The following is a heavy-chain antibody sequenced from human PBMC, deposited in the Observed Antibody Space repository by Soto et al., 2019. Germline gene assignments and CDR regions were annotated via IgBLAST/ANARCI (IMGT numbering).Heavy chain of an antibody. CDR2: IYHSGST. V-gene: IGHV4-4*02. D-gene: IGHD2-2*01. CDR3: ARVPPLNAGSSNPFDP. Sequence: QVQLQESGPGLVKPSGTLSLTCAVSGGSISSSNWWSWVRQPPGKGLEWIGEIYHSGSTNYNPSLKSRVTISVDKSQNQFSLKLSSVTAADTAVYYCARVPPLNAGSSNPFDPWGQGTLVTVSS. CDR1: GGSISSSNW. J-gene: IGHJ5*02.